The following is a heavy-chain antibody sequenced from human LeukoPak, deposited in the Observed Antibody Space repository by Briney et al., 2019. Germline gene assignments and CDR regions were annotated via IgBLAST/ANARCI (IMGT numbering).Heavy chain of an antibody. J-gene: IGHJ4*02. CDR2: IYYSGST. CDR3: ARDNCNSAICRKKFDY. D-gene: IGHD2-2*01. V-gene: IGHV4-59*12. CDR1: GGSISSYY. Sequence: SETLSLTCTVSGGSISSYYWSWIRQPPGKGLEWIGYIYYSGSTNYNPSLKSRVTISLDTSKNQFSLKLNSVTAADTAVYYCARDNCNSAICRKKFDYWGQGTLVTVSS.